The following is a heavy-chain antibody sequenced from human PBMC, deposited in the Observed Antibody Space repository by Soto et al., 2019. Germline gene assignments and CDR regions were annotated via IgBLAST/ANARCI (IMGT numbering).Heavy chain of an antibody. CDR2: IYHSGTT. V-gene: IGHV4-59*08. CDR1: GGSISSYY. J-gene: IGHJ5*02. Sequence: PSETLSLTCTVSGGSISSYYWSWIRQPPGKGLEWVGHIYHSGTTNSNPSLKSRVTISVDTSKNQFSLKLSSVTAADTAVYYCARLPWIQLWFWWFDPWGQGTLVTVSS. CDR3: ARLPWIQLWFWWFDP. D-gene: IGHD5-18*01.